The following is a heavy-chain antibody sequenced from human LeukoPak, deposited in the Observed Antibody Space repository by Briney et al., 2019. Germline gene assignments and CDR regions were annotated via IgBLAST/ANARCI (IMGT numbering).Heavy chain of an antibody. J-gene: IGHJ5*02. CDR2: INHSGST. CDR3: ARDQGGYCSGGSCYSKRAQYNWFDP. D-gene: IGHD2-15*01. CDR1: GGSFSGYY. V-gene: IGHV4-34*01. Sequence: SETLSLTCAVYGGSFSGYYWSWIRQPPGKGLEWIGEINHSGSTNYNPSLKSRVTISVDTSKNQFSLKLSSVTAADTAVYYCARDQGGYCSGGSCYSKRAQYNWFDPWGQGTLVTVSS.